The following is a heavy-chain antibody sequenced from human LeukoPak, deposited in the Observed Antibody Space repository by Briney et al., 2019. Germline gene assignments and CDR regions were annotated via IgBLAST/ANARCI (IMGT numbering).Heavy chain of an antibody. V-gene: IGHV3-23*03. CDR1: GFTFSSYA. J-gene: IGHJ4*02. Sequence: GGSLRLSCAASGFTFSSYAMSWIRQAPGKGLEWVSLIKTDSSGTYYADSVRGRFIVSRDNSNNMLYLQMNRLTADDTAIYYCANRGRTDVGSYYFDSWGQGTLVIVSS. D-gene: IGHD3-10*01. CDR3: ANRGRTDVGSYYFDS. CDR2: IKTDSSGT.